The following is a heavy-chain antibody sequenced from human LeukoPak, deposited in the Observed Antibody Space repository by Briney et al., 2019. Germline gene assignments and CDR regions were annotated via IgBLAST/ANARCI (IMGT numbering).Heavy chain of an antibody. CDR2: ISGSGGST. D-gene: IGHD7-27*01. J-gene: IGHJ4*02. Sequence: GGSLRLSCAASGFTFSSYAMSWVRQAPGKGLEWVSAISGSGGSTYYADSVKGRFTISRDNSKNTLYLQMNSLRAEDTAVYYCARDRDWGCSYCSYWGQGTLVTVSS. V-gene: IGHV3-23*01. CDR1: GFTFSSYA. CDR3: ARDRDWGCSYCSY.